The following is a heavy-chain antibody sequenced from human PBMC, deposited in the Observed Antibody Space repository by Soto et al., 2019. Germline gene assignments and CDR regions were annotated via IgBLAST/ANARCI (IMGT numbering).Heavy chain of an antibody. J-gene: IGHJ5*02. CDR3: ARDGRLSGLLWFGEFDP. Sequence: GGSLRLSCAASGFTFSSYGMHWVRQAPGKGLEWVAVIWYDGSNKYYADSVKGRFTISRDNSKNTLYLQMNSLRAEDTAVYYCARDGRLSGLLWFGEFDPWGQGTLVTVSS. D-gene: IGHD3-10*01. CDR2: IWYDGSNK. CDR1: GFTFSSYG. V-gene: IGHV3-33*01.